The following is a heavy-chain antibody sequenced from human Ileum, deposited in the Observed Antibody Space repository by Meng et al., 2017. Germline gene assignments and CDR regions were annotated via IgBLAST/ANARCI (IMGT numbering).Heavy chain of an antibody. CDR3: ARDHMGSLDY. V-gene: IGHV4-61*08. Sequence: QVQLQVSGPGLVRPSETLSLICTVSGGSVSRAGYQWGWIRQPPGKGLEWIGYASTNYNPSLKSRVTISLDTSRNQFSLSLSSVTAADTAVYYCARDHMGSLDYWGQGILVIVSS. CDR2: AST. J-gene: IGHJ4*02. CDR1: GGSVSRAGYQ. D-gene: IGHD1-26*01.